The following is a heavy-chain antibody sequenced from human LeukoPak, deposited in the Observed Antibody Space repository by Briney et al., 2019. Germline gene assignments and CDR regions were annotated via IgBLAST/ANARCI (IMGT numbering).Heavy chain of an antibody. Sequence: GGSLRLSCAASGFTFSSYWMHWVRQAPGKGLVWVSRINSDGSSTNYAGSVKGRFTISRDNAKNTLFLQMNSLRAEDTAVYYCAGGSTLDRGLVYYWGQGTLVTVSS. CDR2: INSDGSST. D-gene: IGHD3-10*01. V-gene: IGHV3-74*01. CDR1: GFTFSSYW. J-gene: IGHJ4*02. CDR3: AGGSTLDRGLVYY.